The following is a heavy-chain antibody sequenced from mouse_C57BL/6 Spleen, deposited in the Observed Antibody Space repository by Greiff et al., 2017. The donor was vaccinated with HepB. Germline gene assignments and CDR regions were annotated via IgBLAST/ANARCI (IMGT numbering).Heavy chain of an antibody. J-gene: IGHJ1*03. D-gene: IGHD1-1*01. CDR1: GYTFTSYG. CDR2: IYPRSGNT. Sequence: QVQLQQSGAELARPGASVKLSCKASGYTFTSYGISWVKQRTGQGLEWIGEIYPRSGNTYYNEKFKGKATLTADKSSSTAYMELRSLTSEDSAVYFCARGRAITTVVATGYFDVWGTGTTVTVSS. CDR3: ARGRAITTVVATGYFDV. V-gene: IGHV1-81*01.